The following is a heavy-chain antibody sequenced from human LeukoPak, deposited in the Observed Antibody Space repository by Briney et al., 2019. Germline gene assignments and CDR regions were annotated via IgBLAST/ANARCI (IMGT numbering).Heavy chain of an antibody. CDR3: ARGGYYGSGNDFRFDP. V-gene: IGHV4-61*08. CDR1: GASISGSGYY. CDR2: IYYSGST. Sequence: SETLSLTCAVSGASISGSGYYLGWIRQPPGKGLEWIGYIYYSGSTNYEPSLKSRVTISVDTSKNQFSLKLSSVTAADTAVYYCARGGYYGSGNDFRFDPWGQGTLVTVSS. D-gene: IGHD3-10*01. J-gene: IGHJ5*02.